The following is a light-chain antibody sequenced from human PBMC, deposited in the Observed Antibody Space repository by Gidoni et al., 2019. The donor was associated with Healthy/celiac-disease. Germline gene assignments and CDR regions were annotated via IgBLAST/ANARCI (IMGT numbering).Light chain of an antibody. CDR1: QHISNY. Sequence: DFQMAQSPYSLSASVGDRVTSTCQASQHISNYLNWYQQKPGQAPKLLIYAASNWETGVPARFSGSGSGTDFTLTISSLQPEDIATYYRQQYDNLPLTFGGGTKVEIK. CDR2: AAS. J-gene: IGKJ4*01. V-gene: IGKV1-33*01. CDR3: QQYDNLPLT.